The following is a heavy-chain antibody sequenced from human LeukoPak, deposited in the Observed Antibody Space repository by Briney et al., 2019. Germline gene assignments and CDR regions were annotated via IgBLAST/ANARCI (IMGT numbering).Heavy chain of an antibody. Sequence: NPGGSLRLSCAASGFTFSSYSMNCVRQAPGEGLEWVSSISSSSSYIYYADSVKGRFPISRDNAKNSLYLQMNSLRAEDTAVYYCARDLSSGFEVNWYFDLWGRGTLVTVSS. CDR1: GFTFSSYS. CDR2: ISSSSSYI. J-gene: IGHJ2*01. V-gene: IGHV3-21*01. D-gene: IGHD6-19*01. CDR3: ARDLSSGFEVNWYFDL.